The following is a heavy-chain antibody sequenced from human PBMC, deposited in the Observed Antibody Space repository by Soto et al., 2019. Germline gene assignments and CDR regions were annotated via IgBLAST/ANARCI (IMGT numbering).Heavy chain of an antibody. CDR1: GESISTYY. V-gene: IGHV4-4*07. CDR3: ARGRSTPVVATAPNWFDP. CDR2: MYGSGST. Sequence: QVQLRESGPGLVKASETLSLTCTVSGESISTYYWSWIRQPAGKGLEWIGRMYGSGSTNYSPFLKSRVTMSVDTSKNQFSLKSSSVTAADTAVYYCARGRSTPVVATAPNWFDPWGQGTLVTVSS. J-gene: IGHJ5*02. D-gene: IGHD2-2*01.